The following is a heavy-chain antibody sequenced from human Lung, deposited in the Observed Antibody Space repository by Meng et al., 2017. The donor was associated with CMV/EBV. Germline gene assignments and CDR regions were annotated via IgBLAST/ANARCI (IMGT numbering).Heavy chain of an antibody. CDR3: TTGRIYCSSTSCHWGGMDV. CDR2: IKSKTDGGTT. D-gene: IGHD2-2*01. V-gene: IGHV3-15*01. J-gene: IGHJ6*02. CDR1: GFTFSNAW. Sequence: GGSLRLSXAASGFTFSNAWMSWVRQAPGKGLEWVGRIKSKTDGGTTDYAAPVKGRFTISRDDSKNTLYLQMNSLKTEDTAVYYCTTGRIYCSSTSCHWGGMDVWCQGTTVTVSS.